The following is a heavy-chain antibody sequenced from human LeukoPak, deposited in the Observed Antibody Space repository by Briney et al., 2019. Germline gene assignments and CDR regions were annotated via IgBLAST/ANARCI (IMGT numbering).Heavy chain of an antibody. CDR2: ISSSSSYI. J-gene: IGHJ4*02. D-gene: IGHD3-22*01. Sequence: GGSLRLSCAASGFTFSSYSMNWVRQAPGKGLEWVSSISSSSSYIYYADSVKGRFTISRDNAKNSLYLQMNSLRAEDTAVYYCTRDSRRDDSSGYSCTEVDCGGKGTLVTAS. CDR1: GFTFSSYS. CDR3: TRDSRRDDSSGYSCTEVDC. V-gene: IGHV3-21*01.